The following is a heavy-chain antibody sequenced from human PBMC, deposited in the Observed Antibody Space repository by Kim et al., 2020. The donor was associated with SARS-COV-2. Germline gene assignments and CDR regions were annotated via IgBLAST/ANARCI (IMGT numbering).Heavy chain of an antibody. CDR2: IIPIFGTA. D-gene: IGHD3-3*01. J-gene: IGHJ4*02. CDR3: ARASSPFVPHRLHDLFLAPPFDY. Sequence: SVKVSCKASGGTFSSYAISWVRQAPGQGLEWMGGIIPIFGTANYAQKFQGRVTITADESTSTAYMELSSLRSEDTTVYYCARASSPFVPHRLHDLFLAPPFDYWGQGTLVTVSS. V-gene: IGHV1-69*13. CDR1: GGTFSSYA.